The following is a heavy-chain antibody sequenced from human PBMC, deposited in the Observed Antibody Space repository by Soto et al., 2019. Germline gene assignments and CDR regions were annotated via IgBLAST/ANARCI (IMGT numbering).Heavy chain of an antibody. J-gene: IGHJ5*02. CDR1: GGSISSYY. CDR3: ARHLYGSGERFDP. V-gene: IGHV4-59*08. CDR2: IYYSWSI. D-gene: IGHD3-10*01. Sequence: SETLSLTCTVSGGSISSYYWSWIRQPPGKGLEWIGYIYYSWSINYNPSLKSRVTISVDTSKNQFSLKLSSVTAADTAVYYCARHLYGSGERFDPWGQGTLVTVS.